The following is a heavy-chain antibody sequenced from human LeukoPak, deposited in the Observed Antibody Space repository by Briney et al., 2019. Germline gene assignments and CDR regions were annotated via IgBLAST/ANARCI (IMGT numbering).Heavy chain of an antibody. CDR2: INSDGSST. V-gene: IGHV3-74*01. Sequence: GGSLRLSCAASGFTFSNYWMSWVRQAPGKGLVWVSRINSDGSSTSYADSVKGRFTISRDNAKNTLYLQMNSLRAEDTAVYYCARDSGATAEVDYWGQGTLVTVSS. J-gene: IGHJ4*02. CDR3: ARDSGATAEVDY. CDR1: GFTFSNYW. D-gene: IGHD5-12*01.